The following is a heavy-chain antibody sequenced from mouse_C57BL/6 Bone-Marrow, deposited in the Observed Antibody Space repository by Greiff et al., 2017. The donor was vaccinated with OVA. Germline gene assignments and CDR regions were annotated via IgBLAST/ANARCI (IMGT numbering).Heavy chain of an antibody. CDR3: ARVDYYGSSFFDY. Sequence: QVQLQQSGAELVRPGPSVKVSCKASGYAFTNYLIEWVKQRPGQGLEWIGVINPGSGGTNDNEKLKGKATLTADKSSSTAYMQLSSLTSEDSAVYFCARVDYYGSSFFDYWGQVTTLTVSS. D-gene: IGHD1-1*01. V-gene: IGHV1-54*01. CDR2: INPGSGGT. J-gene: IGHJ2*01. CDR1: GYAFTNYL.